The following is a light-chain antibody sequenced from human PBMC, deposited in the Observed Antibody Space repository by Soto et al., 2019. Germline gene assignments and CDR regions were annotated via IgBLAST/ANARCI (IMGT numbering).Light chain of an antibody. Sequence: DIQMTQSPSTLSASVGDRVTITCRASQSASTFLAWYQQKPGQAPKLLIYDASTLQSGVPSRFSASGSGTEFARTFSSLQADDFALSYCQQPHRSAGTFGQGTKVDI. CDR2: DAS. CDR1: QSASTF. CDR3: QQPHRSAGT. V-gene: IGKV1-5*01. J-gene: IGKJ1*01.